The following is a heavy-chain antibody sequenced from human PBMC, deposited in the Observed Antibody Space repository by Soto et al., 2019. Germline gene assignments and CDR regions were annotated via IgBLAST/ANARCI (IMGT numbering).Heavy chain of an antibody. CDR2: IIPIFGTA. CDR1: GGTFSSCA. V-gene: IGHV1-69*13. J-gene: IGHJ4*02. CDR3: ASMHYYDSSGTGAPFDY. D-gene: IGHD3-22*01. Sequence: SVKVSCKASGGTFSSCAISWVRQAPGQGLEWMGGIIPIFGTANYAQKFQGRVTITADESTSTAYMELSSLRSEDTAVYYCASMHYYDSSGTGAPFDYWGQGTLVTVSS.